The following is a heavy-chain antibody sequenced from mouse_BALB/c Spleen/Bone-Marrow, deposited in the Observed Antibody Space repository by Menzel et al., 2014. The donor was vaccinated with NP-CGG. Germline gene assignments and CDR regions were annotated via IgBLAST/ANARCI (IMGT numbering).Heavy chain of an antibody. D-gene: IGHD2-2*01. CDR1: GYTFTTYT. Sequence: QVQLKQSGAELARPGASVKVSCKASGYTFTTYTMHWVKQRPGQGLEWIGYINPSSGYTNYNQKFKDKATLTADKSSSTAYMQLSSLTSEDSAVYFCAKRDIYYGYDGNAMDYWGQGTSVTVSS. CDR3: AKRDIYYGYDGNAMDY. CDR2: INPSSGYT. V-gene: IGHV1-4*01. J-gene: IGHJ4*01.